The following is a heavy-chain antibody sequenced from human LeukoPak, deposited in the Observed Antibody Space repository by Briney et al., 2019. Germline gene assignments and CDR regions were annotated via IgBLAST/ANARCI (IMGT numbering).Heavy chain of an antibody. CDR1: GFTFSSNY. CDR2: IYSGGST. D-gene: IGHD3-22*01. Sequence: GGSLRLSCAASGFTFSSNYMSWVRQAPGKGLEWVSVIYSGGSTYYADSVTGRFTISRDNAKNSLYLQMNSLRAEDTAVYYCAKGATMIVVVPDYWGQGTLVTVSS. V-gene: IGHV3-53*01. CDR3: AKGATMIVVVPDY. J-gene: IGHJ4*02.